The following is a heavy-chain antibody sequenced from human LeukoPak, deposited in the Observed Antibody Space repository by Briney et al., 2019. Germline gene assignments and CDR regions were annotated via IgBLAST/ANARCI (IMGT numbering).Heavy chain of an antibody. CDR2: ISGSGGST. CDR3: AKGKWAAPIAY. D-gene: IGHD2-8*01. CDR1: GFTFSSYA. J-gene: IGHJ4*02. V-gene: IGHV3-23*01. Sequence: GGSLRLSCAASGFTFSSYAMSWVRQAPGKGLEWVSAISGSGGSTYYADSVKGRFTISRDNSKNTLYLRMNSLRAEDTAVYYCAKGKWAAPIAYWGLGTLVTVSS.